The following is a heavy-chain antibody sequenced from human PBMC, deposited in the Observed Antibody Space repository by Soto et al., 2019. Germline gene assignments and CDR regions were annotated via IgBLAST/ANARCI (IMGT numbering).Heavy chain of an antibody. Sequence: EVQLLVSGGGFVQPGGSLRLSCAASGFRFSDFAMTWVRQAPGRGLEWVSAITGTASSTYYADSVKGRFTISRDNSKNTLYLQINSLRAEDTAIYYCAKGAEGYVVSSLDSWGQGTLVTVSS. V-gene: IGHV3-23*01. J-gene: IGHJ4*02. CDR2: ITGTASST. D-gene: IGHD5-12*01. CDR3: AKGAEGYVVSSLDS. CDR1: GFRFSDFA.